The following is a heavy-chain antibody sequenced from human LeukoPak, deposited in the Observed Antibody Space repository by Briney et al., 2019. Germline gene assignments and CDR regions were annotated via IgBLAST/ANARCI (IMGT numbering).Heavy chain of an antibody. J-gene: IGHJ4*02. D-gene: IGHD3-22*01. CDR1: GFTFSSYW. Sequence: GGSLRLSCAASGFTFSSYWMSWVRQAPGKGLEWVANIKQDGSEKYYVGSVKGRFTISRDNAKNSLYLQMNSLRAEDTAVYYCARDFRNTMIVVGYYFDYWGQGALVTVSS. CDR3: ARDFRNTMIVVGYYFDY. V-gene: IGHV3-7*01. CDR2: IKQDGSEK.